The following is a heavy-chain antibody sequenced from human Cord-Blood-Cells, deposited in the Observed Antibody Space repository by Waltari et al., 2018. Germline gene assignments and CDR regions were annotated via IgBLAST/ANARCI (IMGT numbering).Heavy chain of an antibody. V-gene: IGHV3-53*01. CDR3: ARSPRWGYYYFDY. CDR2: IYSGGST. D-gene: IGHD2-15*01. J-gene: IGHJ4*02. Sequence: EVQLVESGGGLIQPGGSLRLSCAASGFTVSSNYMSWVRQAPGKGLEWVSVIYSGGSTYCADSVKGRFTISRDNSKNTLYLQMNSLRAEDTAVYYCARSPRWGYYYFDYWGQGTLVTVSS. CDR1: GFTVSSNY.